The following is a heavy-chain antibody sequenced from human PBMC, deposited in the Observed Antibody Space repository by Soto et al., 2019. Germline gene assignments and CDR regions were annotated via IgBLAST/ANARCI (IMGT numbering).Heavy chain of an antibody. CDR3: ARDSSGLYYYYYYMDV. J-gene: IGHJ6*03. V-gene: IGHV3-33*01. Sequence: GGSLRLSCAASGFTFSSYGMHWVRQAPGKGLEWVAVIWYDGSNKYYADSVKGRFTISRDNSKNTLYLQMNSLRAEDTAVYYCARDSSGLYYYYYYMDVWGKGTTVTVSS. CDR1: GFTFSSYG. D-gene: IGHD6-19*01. CDR2: IWYDGSNK.